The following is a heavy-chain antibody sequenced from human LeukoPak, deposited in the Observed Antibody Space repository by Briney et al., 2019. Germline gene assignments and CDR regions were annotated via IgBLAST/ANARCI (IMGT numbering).Heavy chain of an antibody. J-gene: IGHJ6*03. D-gene: IGHD7-27*01. Sequence: SETLSLTCTVSGGSISSSSYYWGWIRQPPGKGLEWIGYIYYSGSTNYNPSLKSRVTISVDTSKNQFSLKLSSVTAADTAVYYCARRANWGSPTYYYYYMDVWGKGTTVTVSS. CDR2: IYYSGST. CDR1: GGSISSSSYY. CDR3: ARRANWGSPTYYYYYMDV. V-gene: IGHV4-61*05.